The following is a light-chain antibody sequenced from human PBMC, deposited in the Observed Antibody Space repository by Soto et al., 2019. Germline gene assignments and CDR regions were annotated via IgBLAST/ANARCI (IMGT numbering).Light chain of an antibody. Sequence: EIVLTQSPGTLSLYPGDRATLSCRASQNVASSYFAWYQQRPGQPPRLLIFGASSRATGIPDRFSGSGSGTGFTLTISRLEPEDFAVYYCQQYGHSPWTFGQGTKVEIK. V-gene: IGKV3-20*01. CDR2: GAS. CDR3: QQYGHSPWT. CDR1: QNVASSY. J-gene: IGKJ1*01.